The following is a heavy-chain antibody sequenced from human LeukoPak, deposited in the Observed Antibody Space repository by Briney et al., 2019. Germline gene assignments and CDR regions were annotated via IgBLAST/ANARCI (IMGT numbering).Heavy chain of an antibody. CDR3: ARESPYYDSSGYYSY. Sequence: GGSLRLSCEASGFTFSSYAMGWVRQAPGKGLEWVSAISGSGGTTYYADSVKGRLTISRDNSKNTLYLQMNSLRAEDTALYYCARESPYYDSSGYYSYWGQGTLVTVSS. V-gene: IGHV3-23*01. CDR1: GFTFSSYA. CDR2: ISGSGGTT. D-gene: IGHD3-22*01. J-gene: IGHJ4*02.